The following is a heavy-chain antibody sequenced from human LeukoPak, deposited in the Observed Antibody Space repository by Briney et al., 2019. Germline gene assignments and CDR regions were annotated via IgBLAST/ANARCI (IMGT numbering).Heavy chain of an antibody. CDR2: ISSSSSYI. J-gene: IGHJ6*03. CDR1: GFTFSSYS. CDR3: ARVLYGANYYYYMDV. V-gene: IGHV3-21*01. D-gene: IGHD4-17*01. Sequence: GGSLRLSCAASGFTFSSYSMNWVRQAPGKGLEWVSSISSSSSYIYYADSVKGRFTISRDNAKNSLCLQMNSLRAEDTAVYYCARVLYGANYYYYMDVWGKGTTVTVSS.